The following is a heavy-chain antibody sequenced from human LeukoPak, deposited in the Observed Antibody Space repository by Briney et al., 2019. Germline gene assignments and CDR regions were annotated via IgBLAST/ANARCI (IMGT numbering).Heavy chain of an antibody. CDR1: GFTFSSYA. Sequence: GGSLRLSCAASGFTFSSYAMSWVRHAPGKGPEWVSAIRGSGGNIYYADSVKGQFTIPRDNSKNTLYLQMNSLRAEDTAVYYCARQLGYCSDGNCYFDYWGQGTLVTVSS. CDR3: ARQLGYCSDGNCYFDY. CDR2: IRGSGGNI. V-gene: IGHV3-23*01. D-gene: IGHD2-15*01. J-gene: IGHJ4*02.